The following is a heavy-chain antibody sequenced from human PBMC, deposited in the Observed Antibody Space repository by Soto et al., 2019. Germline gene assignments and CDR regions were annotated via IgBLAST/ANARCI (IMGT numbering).Heavy chain of an antibody. CDR1: GGSISSYY. Sequence: QVQLQESGPGLVKPSETLSLTCTVSGGSISSYYWSWIRQPPGKGLEWIGYIYYSGSTNYNPSLKSRVTISVDTSKNQFSLKLSSVTAADTAVYYCARNPCGGSGGSCYSRGYYYYYNGMDVWGQGTTVTVSS. V-gene: IGHV4-59*01. J-gene: IGHJ6*02. CDR3: ARNPCGGSGGSCYSRGYYYYYNGMDV. CDR2: IYYSGST. D-gene: IGHD2-15*01.